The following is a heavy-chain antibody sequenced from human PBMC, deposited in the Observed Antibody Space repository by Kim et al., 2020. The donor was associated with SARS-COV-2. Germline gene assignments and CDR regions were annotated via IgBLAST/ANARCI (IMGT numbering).Heavy chain of an antibody. CDR2: GGT. CDR3: ARQSSGLDY. J-gene: IGHJ4*02. V-gene: IGHV1-2*02. Sequence: GGTNYAQKFQGRVTMTRDTSISTAYMELSRLRSDDTAVYYCARQSSGLDYWGQGTLVTVSS. D-gene: IGHD3-22*01.